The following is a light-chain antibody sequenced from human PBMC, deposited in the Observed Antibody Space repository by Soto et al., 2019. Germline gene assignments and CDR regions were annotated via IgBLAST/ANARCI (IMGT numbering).Light chain of an antibody. CDR1: SSDVGGYNY. V-gene: IGLV2-14*01. J-gene: IGLJ2*01. CDR2: EVS. CDR3: SSYTSSSTLVV. Sequence: QSALTQPASVSGSPGQSITISCTGTSSDVGGYNYVSWYQQHPGKAPKLIIYEVSNRPSGVSNRFSGSKSGNKASLTISGPQAEEESDYYCSSYTSSSTLVVVGGWTKVTV.